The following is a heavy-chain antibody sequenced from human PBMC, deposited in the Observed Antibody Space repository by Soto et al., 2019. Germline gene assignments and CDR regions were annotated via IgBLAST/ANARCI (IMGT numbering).Heavy chain of an antibody. CDR3: AKYSGYDYLGMDV. CDR1: GFSFTSYW. Sequence: PGESLKISCKGSGFSFTSYWIGWVRQMPGKGLEWMGIIYPGDSDTRYSPSFQGQVTISADKSISTAYLQWSSLKASDTAMYYCAKYSGYDYLGMDVWGQGTTVTVSS. D-gene: IGHD5-12*01. CDR2: IYPGDSDT. J-gene: IGHJ6*02. V-gene: IGHV5-51*01.